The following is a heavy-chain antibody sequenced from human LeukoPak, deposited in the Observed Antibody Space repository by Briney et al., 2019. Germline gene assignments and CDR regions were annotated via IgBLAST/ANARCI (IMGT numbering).Heavy chain of an antibody. V-gene: IGHV3-7*01. Sequence: GGSLRLSCAASGFTFSNYWMSWVRQALGKGLEWVANINQDGREMHYVDSVKGRFTISRDNTKNSLYLQMNTLRAEDTAVYYCARDIGDSWGQGTLVTVSS. D-gene: IGHD2-15*01. CDR3: ARDIGDS. J-gene: IGHJ4*02. CDR1: GFTFSNYW. CDR2: INQDGREM.